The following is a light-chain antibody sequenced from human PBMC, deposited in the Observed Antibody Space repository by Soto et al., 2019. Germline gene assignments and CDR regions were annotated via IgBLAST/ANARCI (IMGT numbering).Light chain of an antibody. J-gene: IGKJ1*01. CDR2: GAS. Sequence: ENVLTQSPGTLSLSPGARAPLSCRASQSVSSSYLAWYQQKPGQAPRLLIYGASSRATGIPDRFSGSGSGTDFTLTISRLEPEDFAVYYCQQYGSSSWTFGQGTKVDIK. V-gene: IGKV3-20*01. CDR1: QSVSSSY. CDR3: QQYGSSSWT.